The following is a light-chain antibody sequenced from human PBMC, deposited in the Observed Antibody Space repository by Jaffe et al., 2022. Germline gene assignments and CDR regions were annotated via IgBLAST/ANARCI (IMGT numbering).Light chain of an antibody. J-gene: IGKJ2*01. Sequence: DIQMNQSPSSLSASVGDRVTISCRASQGIEKSVAWFQQKAGKAPRLLLYAASRLETGVSSRFSGSGSGTDFTLFISRLQPEDSATYYCQHYYGHAPYTFGQGTKLDI. CDR3: QHYYGHAPYT. CDR2: AAS. V-gene: IGKV1-NL1*01. CDR1: QGIEKS.